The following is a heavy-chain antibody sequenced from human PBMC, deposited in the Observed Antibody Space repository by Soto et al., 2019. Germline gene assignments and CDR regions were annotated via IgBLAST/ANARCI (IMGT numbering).Heavy chain of an antibody. CDR2: ISYDGSNK. V-gene: IGHV3-30-3*01. D-gene: IGHD2-2*01. Sequence: GGSLRLSCAASGFTFSSYAMHWVRQAPGKGLEWVAVISYDGSNKYYADSVKGRFTISRDNSKNTLYLQMNSLRAEDTAVYYCATFDIVVVPAAGYYFDYWGQGTLVTVSS. CDR3: ATFDIVVVPAAGYYFDY. J-gene: IGHJ4*02. CDR1: GFTFSSYA.